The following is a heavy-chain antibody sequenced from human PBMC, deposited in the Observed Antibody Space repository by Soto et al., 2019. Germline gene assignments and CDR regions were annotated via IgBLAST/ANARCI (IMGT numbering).Heavy chain of an antibody. D-gene: IGHD3-16*01. V-gene: IGHV2-70*11. CDR2: IDWDDDK. CDR1: GFSLSTSGMC. CDR3: ARIRRAYDYVWGSYSASREVYFDY. J-gene: IGHJ4*02. Sequence: SGPTLVNPTQTLTLTCTFSGFSLSTSGMCVSWIRQPPGKALEWLARIDWDDDKYYSTSLKTRLTISKDTSKNQVVLTMTNMDPVDTATYYCARIRRAYDYVWGSYSASREVYFDYWGQGTLVTVSS.